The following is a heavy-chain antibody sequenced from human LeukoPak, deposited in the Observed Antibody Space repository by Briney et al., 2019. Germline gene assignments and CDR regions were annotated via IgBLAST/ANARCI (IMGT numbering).Heavy chain of an antibody. J-gene: IGHJ4*02. CDR3: ASHYDILTGHVDY. CDR1: GFTFSSYA. CDR2: VSGSGGST. Sequence: GGSLRLSCAASGFTFSSYAMTWIRQAPGKGLEWVSAVSGSGGSTYYADSVRGRFTISRDNSKNTLYLHMNSLRAEDTAVYYCASHYDILTGHVDYWGQGTLVTVSS. V-gene: IGHV3-23*01. D-gene: IGHD3-9*01.